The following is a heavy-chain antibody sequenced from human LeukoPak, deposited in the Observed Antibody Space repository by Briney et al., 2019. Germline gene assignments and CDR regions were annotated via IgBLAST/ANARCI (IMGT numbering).Heavy chain of an antibody. CDR3: ARDRVTDNTFDY. CDR1: GFTFSSYS. CDR2: ISSSSSYI. J-gene: IGHJ4*02. Sequence: PGGSLRLSCAASGFTFSSYSMNWVRQAPGKGLEWVSSISSSSSYIYYADSVKGRFTISRDNAKNSLYLQMNSLRAEDTVVYYCARDRVTDNTFDYWGQGTLVTVSS. V-gene: IGHV3-21*01. D-gene: IGHD1-14*01.